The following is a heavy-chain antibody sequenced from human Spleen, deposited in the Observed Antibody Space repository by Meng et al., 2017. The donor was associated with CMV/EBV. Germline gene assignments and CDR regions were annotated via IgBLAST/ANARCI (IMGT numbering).Heavy chain of an antibody. V-gene: IGHV3-33*06. CDR2: IWYDGSKK. J-gene: IGHJ4*02. CDR1: GFTFSAYG. CDR3: AKGDLHGSTWYALNY. D-gene: IGHD6-13*01. Sequence: GGSLRLSCAASGFTFSAYGMHWVRQAPGKGLEWVAVIWYDGSKKYFADSVKGRFTISRDNSKNTLYLQMSSLRAEDTAVYYCAKGDLHGSTWYALNYWGLGTLVTVSS.